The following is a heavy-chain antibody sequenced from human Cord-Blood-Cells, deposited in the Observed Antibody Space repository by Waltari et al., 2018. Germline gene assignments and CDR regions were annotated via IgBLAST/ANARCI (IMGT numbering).Heavy chain of an antibody. D-gene: IGHD6-6*01. CDR2: IYYSGST. CDR3: ARAYSSSYYFDY. J-gene: IGHJ4*02. CDR1: VVSISSSSYY. V-gene: IGHV4-39*01. Sequence: QLQLQESGPGLAKPSQPLSLTCPVSVVSISSSSYYWGWIRQPPGKGLEWIGSIYYSGSTYYNPSLKSRVTISVDTSKNQFSLKLSSVTAADTAVYYCARAYSSSYYFDYWGQGTLVTVSS.